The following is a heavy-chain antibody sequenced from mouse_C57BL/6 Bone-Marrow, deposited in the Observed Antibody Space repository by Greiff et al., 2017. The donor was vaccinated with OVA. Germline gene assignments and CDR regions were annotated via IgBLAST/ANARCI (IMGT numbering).Heavy chain of an antibody. J-gene: IGHJ2*01. Sequence: EVKVVESGGDLVKPGGSLKLSCAASGFTFSSYGMSWVRQTPDKRLEWVATISSGGSYTYYPDSVKGRFTISRDNAKNTLYLQMSSLKSEDTAMYYGERQVSNYYFDYWGQGTTLTVSS. CDR2: ISSGGSYT. D-gene: IGHD2-5*01. V-gene: IGHV5-6*01. CDR3: ERQVSNYYFDY. CDR1: GFTFSSYG.